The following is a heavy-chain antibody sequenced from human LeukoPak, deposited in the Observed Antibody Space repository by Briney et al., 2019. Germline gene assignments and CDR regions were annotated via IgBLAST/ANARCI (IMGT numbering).Heavy chain of an antibody. V-gene: IGHV3-7*01. Sequence: GGSLRLSCAASGFTFSIYWMTWVRQAPGKGLEWVANIKEDGSEKYYVDSVKGRFTISRDNAKNSLYLQMNSLRAEDTAVYYCARYTGAYDSSGYFVGALDYWGQGTLVTVSS. J-gene: IGHJ4*02. CDR2: IKEDGSEK. D-gene: IGHD3-22*01. CDR1: GFTFSIYW. CDR3: ARYTGAYDSSGYFVGALDY.